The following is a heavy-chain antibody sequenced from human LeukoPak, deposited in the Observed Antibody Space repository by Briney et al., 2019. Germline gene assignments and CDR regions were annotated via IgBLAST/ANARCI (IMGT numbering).Heavy chain of an antibody. Sequence: ASVKVSCKASGGTFSSYAISWVRQAPGQGLEWMGGIIPIFGTANYAQKFQGRVTITADESTSTAYMELSSLRSEDTAVYYCARDDYDGSDPWGQGTLVTVSS. D-gene: IGHD4-17*01. CDR1: GGTFSSYA. V-gene: IGHV1-69*01. CDR2: IIPIFGTA. J-gene: IGHJ5*02. CDR3: ARDDYDGSDP.